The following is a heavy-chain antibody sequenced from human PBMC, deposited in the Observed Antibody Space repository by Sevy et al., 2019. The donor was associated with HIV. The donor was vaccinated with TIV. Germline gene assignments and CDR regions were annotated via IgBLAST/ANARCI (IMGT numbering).Heavy chain of an antibody. D-gene: IGHD6-6*01. CDR2: ISSTSSYI. CDR3: ATKSVYSISSLDF. Sequence: GGSLRLSCVASGFTFSSFTMNWVRQAPGGGLEWVSSISSTSSYIEYADSVKGRFTISRDNAKNSLFLQLNSLVAEDMAVYYCATKSVYSISSLDFWGRGTLVTVSS. CDR1: GFTFSSFT. V-gene: IGHV3-21*01. J-gene: IGHJ4*02.